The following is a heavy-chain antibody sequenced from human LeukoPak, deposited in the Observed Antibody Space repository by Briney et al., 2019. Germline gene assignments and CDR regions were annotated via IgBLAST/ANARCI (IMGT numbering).Heavy chain of an antibody. CDR2: ISAYNGNT. V-gene: IGHV1-18*01. CDR1: GYTFTTYG. D-gene: IGHD2-15*01. Sequence: ASVKVSCKASGYTFTTYGISWVRQPPGQGLEWMGWISAYNGNTNYAQKLQGRVTMTTDTSTKTAYMELRSLRSDDTAVYYCASGYCSGGSCYGLLDYWGQGTLVIVSS. J-gene: IGHJ4*02. CDR3: ASGYCSGGSCYGLLDY.